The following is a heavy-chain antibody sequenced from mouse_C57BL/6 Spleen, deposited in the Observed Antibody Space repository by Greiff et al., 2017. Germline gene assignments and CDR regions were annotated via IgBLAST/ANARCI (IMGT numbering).Heavy chain of an antibody. V-gene: IGHV1-76*01. CDR2: IYPGSGNT. D-gene: IGHD2-10*02. J-gene: IGHJ1*03. CDR1: GYTFTDYY. CDR3: ARGGYGKGSFDV. Sequence: VKLVESGAELVRPGASVKLSCKASGYTFTDYYINWVKQRPGQGLEWIARIYPGSGNTYYNEKFKGKATLTAEKSSSTAYMQLSSLTSEDSAVYFCARGGYGKGSFDVWGTGTTVTVSS.